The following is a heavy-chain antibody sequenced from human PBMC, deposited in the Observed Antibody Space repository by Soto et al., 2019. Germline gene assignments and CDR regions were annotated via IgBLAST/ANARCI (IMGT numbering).Heavy chain of an antibody. CDR1: GYTFTSYG. V-gene: IGHV1-18*04. CDR3: ASGAVVPAAISGAGIGYYYYGMDV. Sequence: ASVKVSCKASGYTFTSYGISWVRQAPGQGLGWMGWISAYNGNTNYAQKLQGRVTMTTDTSTSTAYMELRSLRSDDTAVYYCASGAVVPAAISGAGIGYYYYGMDVWGQGTTVTVSS. CDR2: ISAYNGNT. D-gene: IGHD2-2*02. J-gene: IGHJ6*02.